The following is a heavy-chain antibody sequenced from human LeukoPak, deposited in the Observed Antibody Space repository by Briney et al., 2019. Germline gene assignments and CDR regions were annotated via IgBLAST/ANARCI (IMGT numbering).Heavy chain of an antibody. CDR3: SRWGDS. D-gene: IGHD3-16*01. V-gene: IGHV3-30*04. CDR1: GFTFSSYA. J-gene: IGHJ4*02. CDR2: ISYDGSNK. Sequence: PGRSLRLSCAASGFTFSSYAMHWVRQAPGKGLEWVAVISYDGSNKYYADSVKGRFTISRDNSKNTLYLQMNSLRAEDTAVYYCSRWGDSWGQGTLVTVS.